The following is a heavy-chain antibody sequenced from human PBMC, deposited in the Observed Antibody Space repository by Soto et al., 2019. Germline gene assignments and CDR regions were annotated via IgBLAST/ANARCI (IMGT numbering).Heavy chain of an antibody. J-gene: IGHJ6*03. CDR3: ARGLEGDRYNWNDNYYYYYYMDV. V-gene: IGHV4-59*01. Sequence: QVQLQESGPGLVKPSETLSLTCTVSGGSISSYYWSWIRQPPGKGLEWIGYIYYSGSTNYNPSLKGRVSISVDTSKNQFSLKLSSVTAADTAVYYCARGLEGDRYNWNDNYYYYYYMDVWGKGTTVTVSS. CDR1: GGSISSYY. CDR2: IYYSGST. D-gene: IGHD1-20*01.